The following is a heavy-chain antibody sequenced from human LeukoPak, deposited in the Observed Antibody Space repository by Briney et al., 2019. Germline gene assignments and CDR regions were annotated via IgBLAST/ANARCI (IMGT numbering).Heavy chain of an antibody. D-gene: IGHD3-9*01. CDR3: ARLAPGNYDILTGDPKVVFDY. J-gene: IGHJ4*02. V-gene: IGHV4-59*01. CDR2: VHSSGST. Sequence: SETLSLTRSVSGGSISSFFWSWIRQPPGKGLEWIGYVHSSGSTQYNPSLRSRLIISVDMSKNQFSLKLRFVSVADTAVHYCARLAPGNYDILTGDPKVVFDYWGQGALVTVSS. CDR1: GGSISSFF.